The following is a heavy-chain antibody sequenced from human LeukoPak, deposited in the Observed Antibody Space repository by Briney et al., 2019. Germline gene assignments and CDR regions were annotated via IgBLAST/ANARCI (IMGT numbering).Heavy chain of an antibody. V-gene: IGHV4-59*01. J-gene: IGHJ4*02. CDR3: ARTPSHYDILTGYSYYFDY. CDR1: GGSFSGYY. D-gene: IGHD3-9*01. CDR2: IYYSGST. Sequence: KPSETLSLTCAVYGGSFSGYYWSWIRQPPGKGLEWIGFIYYSGSTNYNPSLKSRVTISVDTSKNQFSLKLSSMTAADTAVYYCARTPSHYDILTGYSYYFDYWGQGTLVTVSS.